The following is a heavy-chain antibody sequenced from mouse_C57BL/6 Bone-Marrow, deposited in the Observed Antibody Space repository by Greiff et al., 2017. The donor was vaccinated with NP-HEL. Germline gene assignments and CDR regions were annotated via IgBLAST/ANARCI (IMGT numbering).Heavy chain of an antibody. CDR2: ISNLAYSI. CDR1: GFTFSDYG. J-gene: IGHJ2*01. Sequence: EVMLVESGGGLVQPGGSLKLSCAASGFTFSDYGMAWVRQAPRKGPEWVAFISNLAYSIYYADTVTGRFTISRENAKNTLYLEMSSLRSEDTAMYYCARQGSHYYGSSYFDYWGQGTTLTVSS. CDR3: ARQGSHYYGSSYFDY. D-gene: IGHD1-1*01. V-gene: IGHV5-15*01.